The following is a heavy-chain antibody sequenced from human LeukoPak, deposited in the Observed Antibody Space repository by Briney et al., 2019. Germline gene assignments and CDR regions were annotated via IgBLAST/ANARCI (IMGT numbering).Heavy chain of an antibody. V-gene: IGHV4-59*01. CDR1: GVSITNYY. D-gene: IGHD6-13*01. CDR2: MYYSGGT. J-gene: IGHJ4*02. CDR3: AGDSSSYYRSDY. Sequence: PSETLSLTCSVSGVSITNYYWSWIRQPPGKGLDWIGYMYYSGGTNYNPSLESRVTISIDTSKNQFSLKVRSVTAADTAIYYCAGDSSSYYRSDYWGQGTLVTVSS.